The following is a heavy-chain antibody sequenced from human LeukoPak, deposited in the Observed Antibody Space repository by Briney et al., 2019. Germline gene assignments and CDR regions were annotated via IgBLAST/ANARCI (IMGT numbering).Heavy chain of an antibody. CDR2: ISAYNGNT. Sequence: ASVKVSCKASGYTFTSYGISWVRQAPGQGLEWMGWISAYNGNTIYAQKLQGRVTMTTDTSTSTACMELRSLRSDDTAVYYCARSPGTTGGDFHYWGQGTLVTVSS. V-gene: IGHV1-18*01. CDR3: ARSPGTTGGDFHY. D-gene: IGHD1-7*01. CDR1: GYTFTSYG. J-gene: IGHJ4*02.